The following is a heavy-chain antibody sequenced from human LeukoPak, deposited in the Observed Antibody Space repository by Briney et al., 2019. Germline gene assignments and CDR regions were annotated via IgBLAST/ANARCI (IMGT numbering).Heavy chain of an antibody. D-gene: IGHD5-12*01. CDR3: ARMGSGYDYWFDP. V-gene: IGHV5-10-1*01. CDR1: GYSFTSYW. CDR2: IDPPDSYT. Sequence: GESLKISCKGSGYSFTSYWISWVRQMPGKGLEWMGKIDPPDSYTIYSPSFQGHVTISVDKSINTAYLQWSSLKASDTAMYYCARMGSGYDYWFDPWGQGILVTVSS. J-gene: IGHJ5*02.